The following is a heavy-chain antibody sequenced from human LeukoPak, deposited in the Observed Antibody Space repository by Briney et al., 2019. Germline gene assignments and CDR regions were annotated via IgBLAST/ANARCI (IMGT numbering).Heavy chain of an antibody. CDR2: ISGSGGST. CDR1: GFTFSSYA. Sequence: VQPGGSLRLSCAASGFTFSSYAMSWVRQAPGKGLEWVSAISGSGGSTYYADSVKGRFTISRDNSKNTLYLQMNSLRAEDTAVYYCAKTAGYYYDSSGYRRGGAFDIWGQGTTVTVSS. J-gene: IGHJ3*02. CDR3: AKTAGYYYDSSGYRRGGAFDI. V-gene: IGHV3-23*01. D-gene: IGHD3-22*01.